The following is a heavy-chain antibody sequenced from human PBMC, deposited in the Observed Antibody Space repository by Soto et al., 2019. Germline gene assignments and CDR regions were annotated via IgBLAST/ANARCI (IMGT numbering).Heavy chain of an antibody. J-gene: IGHJ4*02. V-gene: IGHV4-31*03. CDR2: IYTTGST. Sequence: TLSLTCTVSGDSIGRGGYYWTWIRQHPGKGLEWIAYIYTTGSTCYNPSLKSRVGISVDTSKNQFSLKLSSVTAADTAVYYCARGIPVSGSFDYWGQGTLVTVSS. CDR1: GDSIGRGGYY. CDR3: ARGIPVSGSFDY. D-gene: IGHD6-19*01.